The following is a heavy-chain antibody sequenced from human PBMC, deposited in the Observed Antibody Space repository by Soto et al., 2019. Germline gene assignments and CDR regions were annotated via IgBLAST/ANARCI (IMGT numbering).Heavy chain of an antibody. V-gene: IGHV1-3*01. Sequence: GASVKVSWKASGYTFTSYAMHWVRQAPGQRLEWMGRIYAGNGNTKHSQKFQGTVTITRDISASIAYMELSSLRSEDTAVYYCAGSIVVVTAADYWGQGTLVTVSS. J-gene: IGHJ4*02. CDR3: AGSIVVVTAADY. D-gene: IGHD2-21*02. CDR1: GYTFTSYA. CDR2: IYAGNGNT.